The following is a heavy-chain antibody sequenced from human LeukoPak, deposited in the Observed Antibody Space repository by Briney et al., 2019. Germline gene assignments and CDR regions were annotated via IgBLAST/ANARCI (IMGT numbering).Heavy chain of an antibody. J-gene: IGHJ4*02. Sequence: RASVKVSCKVSGYTLTELSMHWVRQAPGKGLEWMGGFDPEDGETIYAQKFQGRVTMTEDTSTDTAYMELSSLRSEDTAVYYCATVVPDTAMVSFVYWGQGTLVTVSS. CDR3: ATVVPDTAMVSFVY. CDR2: FDPEDGET. V-gene: IGHV1-24*01. D-gene: IGHD5-18*01. CDR1: GYTLTELS.